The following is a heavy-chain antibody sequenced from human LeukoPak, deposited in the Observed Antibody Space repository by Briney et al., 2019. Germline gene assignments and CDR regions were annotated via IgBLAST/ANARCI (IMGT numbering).Heavy chain of an antibody. Sequence: GASVKVSCKASGYTFTSYGISWVRQAPGQGLEWMVWISAYNGNTNYAQKLQGRVTMTTDTSTSTAYMELRSLRSADTAVYYCARISGRWPAPRPDYWGQGTLVTVSS. V-gene: IGHV1-18*01. D-gene: IGHD6-25*01. CDR3: ARISGRWPAPRPDY. CDR2: ISAYNGNT. CDR1: GYTFTSYG. J-gene: IGHJ4*02.